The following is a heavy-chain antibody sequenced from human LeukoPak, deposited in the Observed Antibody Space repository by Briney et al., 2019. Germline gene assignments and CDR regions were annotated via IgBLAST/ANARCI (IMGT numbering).Heavy chain of an antibody. CDR3: ARDAYGTSCYDY. CDR2: INPNSGGT. D-gene: IGHD2-2*01. Sequence: ASVKVSCKASGYTFTGYYMHWVRQAPGQGLEWMGWINPNSGGTNYAQKFQGRVTMTRDTSISTAYMKLSRLRSDDTAVYYCARDAYGTSCYDYWGQGTLVTVSS. J-gene: IGHJ4*02. CDR1: GYTFTGYY. V-gene: IGHV1-2*02.